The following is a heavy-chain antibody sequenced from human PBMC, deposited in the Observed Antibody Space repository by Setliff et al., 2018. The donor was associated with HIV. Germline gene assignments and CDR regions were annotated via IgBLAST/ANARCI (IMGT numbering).Heavy chain of an antibody. J-gene: IGHJ5*01. V-gene: IGHV4-39*07. CDR1: GTSISSSDFY. CDR3: ARGNYYKLWADPFDF. D-gene: IGHD3-22*01. CDR2: IYYSETT. Sequence: PSETLSLTCSVSGTSISSSDFYWGWIRQPPGKGLEWIGNIYYSETTYYNSSLKSRVTISVDTSKNQFSLKLSSVTAADTAVYYCARGNYYKLWADPFDFWGQGTLVTVSS.